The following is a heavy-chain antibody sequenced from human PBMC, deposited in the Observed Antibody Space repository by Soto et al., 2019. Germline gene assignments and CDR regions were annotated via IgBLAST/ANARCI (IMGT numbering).Heavy chain of an antibody. Sequence: PSETLSLTCAVSGGSISSSNWWSWVRQPPGKGLEWIGEIYHSGSTNYNPSLKSRVTISVDKSKNQFSLKLSSVTAADTAVYYCARDSGSWYRWFDPWGQGTLVTVSS. CDR3: ARDSGSWYRWFDP. V-gene: IGHV4-4*02. CDR2: IYHSGST. D-gene: IGHD2-15*01. CDR1: GGSISSSNW. J-gene: IGHJ5*02.